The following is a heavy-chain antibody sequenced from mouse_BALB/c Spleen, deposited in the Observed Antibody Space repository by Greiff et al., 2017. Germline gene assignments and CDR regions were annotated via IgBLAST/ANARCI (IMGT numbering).Heavy chain of an antibody. CDR1: GYAFSSYW. V-gene: IGHV1-80*01. CDR3: ARKTTVVAFYFDY. D-gene: IGHD1-1*01. J-gene: IGHJ2*01. CDR2: IYPGDGDT. Sequence: QVQLQQSGAELVRPGSSVKISCKASGYAFSSYWMNWVKQRPGQGLEWIGQIYPGDGDTNYNGKFKGKATLTADKSSSTAYMQLSSLTSEDSAVYFCARKTTVVAFYFDYWGQGTTLTVSS.